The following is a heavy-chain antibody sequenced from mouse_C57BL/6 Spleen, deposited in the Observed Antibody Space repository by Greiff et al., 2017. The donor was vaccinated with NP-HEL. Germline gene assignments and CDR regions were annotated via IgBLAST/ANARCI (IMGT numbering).Heavy chain of an antibody. J-gene: IGHJ1*03. Sequence: QVQLQQSGAELVKPGASVKISCKASGYAFSSYWMNWVKQRPGKGLEWIGQIYPGDGDTNYNGKFKGKATLTADNYSSTAYMQLSSLTSDDSAVYFYARGGYGSSNWWYFDVWGKGTTVTVSS. CDR2: IYPGDGDT. D-gene: IGHD1-1*01. CDR1: GYAFSSYW. V-gene: IGHV1-80*01. CDR3: ARGGYGSSNWWYFDV.